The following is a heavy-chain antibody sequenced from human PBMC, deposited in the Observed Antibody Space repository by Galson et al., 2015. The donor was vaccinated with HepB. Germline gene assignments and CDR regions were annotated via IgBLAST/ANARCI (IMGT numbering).Heavy chain of an antibody. J-gene: IGHJ6*02. Sequence: SLRLSCAASGFTFSNYGMHWVRQAPGKGLEWVAVASYDGSNKFYADSVKGRFTISRDNSKNTLYLQMNSLRAEDTAVYNCAKDRRGSYFYYVMDVWGQGTTVTVSS. CDR1: GFTFSNYG. CDR2: ASYDGSNK. CDR3: AKDRRGSYFYYVMDV. D-gene: IGHD3-10*01. V-gene: IGHV3-30*18.